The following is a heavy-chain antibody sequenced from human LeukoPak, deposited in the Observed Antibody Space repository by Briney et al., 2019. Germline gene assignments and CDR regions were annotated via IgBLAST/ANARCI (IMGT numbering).Heavy chain of an antibody. V-gene: IGHV3-74*01. CDR2: INSDGSWT. Sequence: PGGFLRPSCAASGNYWMHWVRQAPGKGLVWVSHINSDGSWTSYADSVKGRFTISKDNAKNTVYLQMNNLRAEDTAVYYCVSFYETYWGRGTLVTVSS. CDR1: GNYW. J-gene: IGHJ4*02. CDR3: VSFYETY. D-gene: IGHD2/OR15-2a*01.